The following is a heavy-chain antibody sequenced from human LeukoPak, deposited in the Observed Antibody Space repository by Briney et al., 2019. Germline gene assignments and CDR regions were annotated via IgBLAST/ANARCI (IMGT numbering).Heavy chain of an antibody. J-gene: IGHJ4*02. D-gene: IGHD6-19*01. Sequence: GGSLRLSCAASGFTFSSYAMHWVRQAPGKGLEWVAIMSYDGSNKYYADSVKGRFTISRDNSKSTLYLQMNSLRPEDTAVYYCAKARTPYNSGFDYWGQGTLVAVSS. CDR2: MSYDGSNK. CDR3: AKARTPYNSGFDY. V-gene: IGHV3-30*04. CDR1: GFTFSSYA.